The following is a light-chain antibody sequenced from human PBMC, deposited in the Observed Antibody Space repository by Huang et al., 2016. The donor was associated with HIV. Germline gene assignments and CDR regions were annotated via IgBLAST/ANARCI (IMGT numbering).Light chain of an antibody. J-gene: IGKJ1*01. CDR2: GAS. CDR1: QGISNS. CDR3: QQYFSALWT. V-gene: IGKV1-NL1*01. Sequence: DIQMTQSPPSLSASVADRVTITCRASQGISNSLACYQQKPGKPPRLLVSGASKLESGVPSRFSGSGSGTDYTLTISSLQPEDFATYYCQQYFSALWTFGQGTKV.